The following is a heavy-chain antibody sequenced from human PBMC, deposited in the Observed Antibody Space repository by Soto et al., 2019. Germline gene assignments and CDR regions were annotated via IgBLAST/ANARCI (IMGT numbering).Heavy chain of an antibody. Sequence: PGGSLRLSCAASGFTFSSNAMSWVRQAPGKGLEWVSAISGSGGSTYYADSVKGRFTISRDNSKNTLYLQMNSLRAEDTAVYYCASQYSSSPVGFDYWGQGTLVTVSS. D-gene: IGHD6-6*01. CDR3: ASQYSSSPVGFDY. CDR1: GFTFSSNA. V-gene: IGHV3-23*01. CDR2: ISGSGGST. J-gene: IGHJ4*02.